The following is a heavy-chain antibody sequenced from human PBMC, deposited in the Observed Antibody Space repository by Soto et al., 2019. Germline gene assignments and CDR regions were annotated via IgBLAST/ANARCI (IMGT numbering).Heavy chain of an antibody. CDR2: IYNSGST. V-gene: IGHV4-30-2*01. CDR3: ARVPDY. CDR1: GGSFRSGGYS. J-gene: IGHJ4*02. Sequence: QLQLQESGSGLVKPSQTLSLTCAVSGGSFRSGGYSWSWIRQPPGKGLEWIGYIYNSGSTYYNPSLKNRVTISVDRSKYQFPLKLSAFTDADTAVYYSARVPDYWGQGTLVTVSS.